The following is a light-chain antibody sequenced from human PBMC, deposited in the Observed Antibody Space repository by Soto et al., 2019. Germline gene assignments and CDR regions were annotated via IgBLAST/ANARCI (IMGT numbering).Light chain of an antibody. J-gene: IGKJ2*01. CDR1: QSIGTW. CDR2: DDS. Sequence: DILTTQSPSTLSASVGNRVTITCRASQSIGTWLAWYQQKPGKAPKLLIYDDSSLTSGVPGRFSGRRSGTEFSLTISGVQPDDFATYSGHHSNVYFHIFGQGTRLEIK. CDR3: HHSNVYFHI. V-gene: IGKV1-5*01.